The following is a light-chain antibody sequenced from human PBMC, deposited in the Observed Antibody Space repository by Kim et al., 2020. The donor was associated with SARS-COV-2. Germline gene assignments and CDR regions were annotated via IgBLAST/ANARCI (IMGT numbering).Light chain of an antibody. V-gene: IGLV3-1*01. CDR3: QAWDSSTHNYV. J-gene: IGLJ1*01. CDR2: QDN. Sequence: SYELTQPPSVSVSPGQTASITCSGYKLGDKYVSWYQQKPGLSPVVVIYQDNQRPAGIPERFSGSNCGNTATLTISGTQAMDEADYYCQAWDSSTHNYVFGAGTKVTVL. CDR1: KLGDKY.